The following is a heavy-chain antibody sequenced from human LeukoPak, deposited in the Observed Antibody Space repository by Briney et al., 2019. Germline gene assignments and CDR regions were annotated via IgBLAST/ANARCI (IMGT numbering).Heavy chain of an antibody. Sequence: SETLSLTCTVSGGSISSYYWSWIRQPPGKGLEWIGYIYYSGSTNYNPSLKSRVTISVDTSKNQFSPKLSSVTAADTAVYYCAGGGYSYGHSFDYWGQGTLVTVSS. J-gene: IGHJ4*02. CDR3: AGGGYSYGHSFDY. CDR2: IYYSGST. CDR1: GGSISSYY. D-gene: IGHD5-18*01. V-gene: IGHV4-59*01.